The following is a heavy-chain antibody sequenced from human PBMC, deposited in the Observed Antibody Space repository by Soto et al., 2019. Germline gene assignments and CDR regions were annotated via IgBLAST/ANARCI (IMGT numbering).Heavy chain of an antibody. V-gene: IGHV5-10-1*01. CDR3: ARTDDFDWPPHYGMDV. CDR1: GYSFTSYW. Sequence: PGESLKISCKGSGYSFTSYWISWVRQMPGKGLEWMGRIDPSDSYTNYSPSFQGHVTISADKSISTAYLQWSSLKASDTAMYYCARTDDFDWPPHYGMDVWGQGTTVTVS. J-gene: IGHJ6*02. CDR2: IDPSDSYT. D-gene: IGHD3-9*01.